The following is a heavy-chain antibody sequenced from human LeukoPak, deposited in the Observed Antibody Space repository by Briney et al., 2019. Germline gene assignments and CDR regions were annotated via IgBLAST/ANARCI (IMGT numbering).Heavy chain of an antibody. V-gene: IGHV4-34*01. CDR1: GGSFSGYY. J-gene: IGHJ4*02. Sequence: SETLSLTCAVYGGSFSGYYWSWIRQPPGKGLEWIGEINHSGNTNYNPSLKSRVTISVDTSKNQFSLKLSSVTAADTAVYYCARGLRFLEWSRGFPPTYYFDYWGQGTLVTVSS. CDR2: INHSGNT. CDR3: ARGLRFLEWSRGFPPTYYFDY. D-gene: IGHD3-3*01.